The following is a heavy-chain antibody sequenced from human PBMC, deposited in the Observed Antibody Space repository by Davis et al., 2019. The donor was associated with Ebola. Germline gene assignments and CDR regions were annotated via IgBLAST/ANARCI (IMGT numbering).Heavy chain of an antibody. V-gene: IGHV1-69*13. CDR3: ARRPQQLVLYYYYGMDV. J-gene: IGHJ6*02. D-gene: IGHD6-13*01. Sequence: SVKVSCKASGGTFSSYAISWVRQAPGQGLEWMGGIIPIFGTANYAQKFQGRVTITADESTSTAYMELNSLRAEDTAVYYCARRPQQLVLYYYYGMDVWGQGTTVTVSS. CDR2: IIPIFGTA. CDR1: GGTFSSYA.